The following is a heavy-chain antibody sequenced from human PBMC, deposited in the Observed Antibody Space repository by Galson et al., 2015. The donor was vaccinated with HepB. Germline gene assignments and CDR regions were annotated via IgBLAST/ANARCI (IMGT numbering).Heavy chain of an antibody. J-gene: IGHJ4*02. D-gene: IGHD4-23*01. CDR1: GFTFSSYS. Sequence: SLRLSCAASGFTFSSYSMNWVRQAPGKGLEWVSSITSSSSYIYYADSVKGRFTISRDNAKNSLYLQMNSLRAEDTAVYYCARDRDTRGWDLLFDYWGQGTLVTVSS. CDR2: ITSSSSYI. V-gene: IGHV3-21*01. CDR3: ARDRDTRGWDLLFDY.